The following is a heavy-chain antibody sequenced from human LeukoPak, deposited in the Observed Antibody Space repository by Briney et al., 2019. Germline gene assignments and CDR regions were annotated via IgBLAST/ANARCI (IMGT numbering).Heavy chain of an antibody. CDR1: GGSFSGYY. J-gene: IGHJ6*03. CDR2: INHSGST. Sequence: PSETLSLTCAVYGGSFSGYYWSWIRQPPGKGLEWIGEINHSGSTNYNPSLKSRVTISVDTSKNQFSLKLSSVTAADTAVYYCARAEMVRGVTYYYYMDVWGKGTTVTVSS. V-gene: IGHV4-34*01. D-gene: IGHD3-10*01. CDR3: ARAEMVRGVTYYYYMDV.